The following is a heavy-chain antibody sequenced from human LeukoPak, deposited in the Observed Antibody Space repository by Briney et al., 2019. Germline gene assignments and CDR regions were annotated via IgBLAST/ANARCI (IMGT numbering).Heavy chain of an antibody. D-gene: IGHD3-3*01. Sequence: EASVKVSCKASGYTFTSYDINWVRQATGQGLEWMGWMNPNSGNTGYAQKFQGRVTMTRNTSISTAYMELSSLRSEDTAVYYCMAKTYYDFWSGSYNWFDPWGQGTLVTVSS. V-gene: IGHV1-8*01. CDR2: MNPNSGNT. CDR3: MAKTYYDFWSGSYNWFDP. J-gene: IGHJ5*02. CDR1: GYTFTSYD.